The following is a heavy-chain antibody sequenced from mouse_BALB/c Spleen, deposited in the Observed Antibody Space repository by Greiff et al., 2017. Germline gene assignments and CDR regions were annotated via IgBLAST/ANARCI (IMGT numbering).Heavy chain of an antibody. V-gene: IGHV5-6-5*01. CDR2: ISSGGST. CDR1: GFTFSSYA. J-gene: IGHJ2*01. CDR3: ARGWDDYDGFDY. Sequence: EVKVVESGGGLVKPGGSLKLSCAASGFTFSSYAMSWVRQTPEKRLEWVASISSGGSTYYPDSVKGRFTISRDNARNILYLQMSSLRSEDTAMYYCARGWDDYDGFDYGGQGTTLTVSS. D-gene: IGHD2-4*01.